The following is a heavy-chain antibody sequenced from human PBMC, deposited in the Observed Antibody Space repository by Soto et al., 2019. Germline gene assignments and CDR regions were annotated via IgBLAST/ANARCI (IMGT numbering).Heavy chain of an antibody. V-gene: IGHV3-30*18. D-gene: IGHD6-19*01. CDR3: VKDGSSVWPYYYGLDV. CDR1: GFTFSSYG. Sequence: GGSLRLSCAASGFTFSSYGMHWVRQAPGKGLEWVAVISYDGRNKYYADSVKGRFTISRDNSKNTLYLQMSSLRAEDTAVYYCVKDGSSVWPYYYGLDVWGQGTTVTVSS. CDR2: ISYDGRNK. J-gene: IGHJ6*02.